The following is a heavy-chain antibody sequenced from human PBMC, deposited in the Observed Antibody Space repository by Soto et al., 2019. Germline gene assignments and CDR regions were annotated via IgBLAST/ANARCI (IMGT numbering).Heavy chain of an antibody. J-gene: IGHJ6*02. CDR3: AKDRVLGSSSWLYYYYYGMDV. V-gene: IGHV3-30*18. CDR1: GFTFSSYG. D-gene: IGHD6-13*01. CDR2: ISYDGSNK. Sequence: QVQLVESGGGVVQPGRSLRLSCAASGFTFSSYGMHWVRQAPGKGLEWVAVISYDGSNKYYADSVKGRFTISRDNSKNTLYLQMNSLRAEDTAVYYCAKDRVLGSSSWLYYYYYGMDVWGQVTTVTVSS.